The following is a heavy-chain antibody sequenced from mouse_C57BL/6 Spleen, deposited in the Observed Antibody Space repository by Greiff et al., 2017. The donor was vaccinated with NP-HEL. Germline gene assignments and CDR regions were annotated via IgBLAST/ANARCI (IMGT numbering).Heavy chain of an antibody. Sequence: EVQGVESGGGLVKPGGSLKLSCAASGFTFSDYGMHWVRQAPEKGLEWVAYISSGSSTIYYADTVKGRFTISRDNAKNNLFLQMTRLRSEEQAMYYCARLTGSYFDYWGQGTTLTVSS. CDR1: GFTFSDYG. D-gene: IGHD4-1*01. CDR3: ARLTGSYFDY. V-gene: IGHV5-17*01. J-gene: IGHJ2*01. CDR2: ISSGSSTI.